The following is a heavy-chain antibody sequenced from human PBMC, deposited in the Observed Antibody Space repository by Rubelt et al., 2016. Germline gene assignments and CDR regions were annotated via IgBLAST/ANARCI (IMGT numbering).Heavy chain of an antibody. CDR3: ARNILSDPDWFDP. J-gene: IGHJ5*02. D-gene: IGHD1-14*01. V-gene: IGHV1-3*01. CDR1: GYSFNSYG. Sequence: QVQLVQSGAEVKTPGASVKISCKASGYSFNSYGIHWVRRAPGPRLEWLGWINAGTGYTNNSQNVQGRVTVTRDTSANTAYMEVSSLRSEDTSVYYCARNILSDPDWFDPWGQGTLVTVSS. CDR2: INAGTGYT.